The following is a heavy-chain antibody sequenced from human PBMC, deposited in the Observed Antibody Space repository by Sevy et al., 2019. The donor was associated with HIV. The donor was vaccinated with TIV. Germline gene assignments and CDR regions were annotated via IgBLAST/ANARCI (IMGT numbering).Heavy chain of an antibody. J-gene: IGHJ5*02. CDR1: GGSISSYY. CDR2: IYYSGST. Sequence: SETLSLTCTVSGGSISSYYWSWIRQPPGKGLEWIGYIYYSGSTNYNPSLKSRVTISVDTSKNQFSLKLGSVTPADTAAYYCARDADFWSGYYHYNWFDPWGQGTLVTVSS. V-gene: IGHV4-59*01. D-gene: IGHD3-3*01. CDR3: ARDADFWSGYYHYNWFDP.